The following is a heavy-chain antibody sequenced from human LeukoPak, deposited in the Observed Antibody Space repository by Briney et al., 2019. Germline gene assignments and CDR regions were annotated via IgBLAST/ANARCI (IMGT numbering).Heavy chain of an antibody. CDR1: GFTFSNYA. Sequence: GGSLRLSCAASGFTFSNYAMTWVRQASGKELEWVSTVTCRGNTYYADSVKGRFTISRDNSQNTVFLQMNSLRADDTAVYYCAKVNDLAQWVVFDAWGEGTLVTVSS. D-gene: IGHD6-19*01. V-gene: IGHV3-23*01. CDR2: VTCRGNT. CDR3: AKVNDLAQWVVFDA. J-gene: IGHJ5*01.